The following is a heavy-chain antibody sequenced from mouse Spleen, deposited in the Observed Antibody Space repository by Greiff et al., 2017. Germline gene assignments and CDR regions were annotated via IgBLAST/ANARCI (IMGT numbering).Heavy chain of an antibody. CDR1: GYSITSGYY. Sequence: ESGPGLVKPSQSLSLTCSVTGYSITSGYYWNWIRQFPGNKLEWMGYISYSGSTYYNPSLKSRISITRDTSKNQYYLQLNSVTTEDTATYYCAREGTTVVATDYYAMDYWGQGTSVTVSS. J-gene: IGHJ4*01. D-gene: IGHD1-1*01. CDR2: ISYSGST. V-gene: IGHV3-6*01. CDR3: AREGTTVVATDYYAMDY.